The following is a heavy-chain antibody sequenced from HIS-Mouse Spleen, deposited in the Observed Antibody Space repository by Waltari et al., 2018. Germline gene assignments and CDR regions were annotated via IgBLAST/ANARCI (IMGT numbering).Heavy chain of an antibody. Sequence: EVQLVETGGGLIQPGGSLRLSCAASGFTVSSNHMSWDRLAPGKGLEWVSVIYSGGSTYYADSVKGRFTISRDNSKNTLYLQMNSLRAEDTAVYYCARHYYYGSGSYYFDYWGQGTLVTVSS. CDR2: IYSGGST. CDR1: GFTVSSNH. CDR3: ARHYYYGSGSYYFDY. V-gene: IGHV3-53*02. J-gene: IGHJ4*02. D-gene: IGHD3-10*01.